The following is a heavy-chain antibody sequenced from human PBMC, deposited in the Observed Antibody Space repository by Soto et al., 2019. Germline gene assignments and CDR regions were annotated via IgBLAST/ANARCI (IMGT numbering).Heavy chain of an antibody. Sequence: ASVKVSCKASGYTFTTYYMYWVRQAPGQGLEWMGIINPSGGSTSFAQKFQGRVTMTKDTSTSTVYMELISLTSEDTAVYYCARDVGMASRPYLDYWGQGTLVTVSS. CDR3: ARDVGMASRPYLDY. J-gene: IGHJ4*02. CDR2: INPSGGST. D-gene: IGHD6-6*01. V-gene: IGHV1-46*01. CDR1: GYTFTTYY.